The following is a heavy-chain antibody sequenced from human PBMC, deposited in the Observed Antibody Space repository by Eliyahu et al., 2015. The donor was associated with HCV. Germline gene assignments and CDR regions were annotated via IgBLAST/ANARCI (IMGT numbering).Heavy chain of an antibody. D-gene: IGHD1-7*01. CDR1: GFTFXDYY. V-gene: IGHV3-11*06. CDR2: ISSSSSYT. CDR3: ARVGGVWNYADFPPAYNWFDP. J-gene: IGHJ5*02. Sequence: QVQLVESGGGLVKPGGSLRLSCAASGFTFXDYYMSWIRQAPGKGLEWVSYISSSSSYTNYADSVKGRFTISRDNAKNSLYLQMNSLRAEDTAVYYCARVGGVWNYADFPPAYNWFDPWGQGTLVTVSS.